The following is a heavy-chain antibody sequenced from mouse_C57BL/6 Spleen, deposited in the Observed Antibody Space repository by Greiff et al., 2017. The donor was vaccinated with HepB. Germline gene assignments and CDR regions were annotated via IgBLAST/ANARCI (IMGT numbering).Heavy chain of an antibody. CDR3: ARSRAYYSNYPWYFDV. J-gene: IGHJ1*03. CDR2: IDPSDSYT. CDR1: GYTFTSYW. Sequence: QVQLQQPGAELVMPGASVKLSCKASGYTFTSYWMHWVKQRPGQGLEWIGEIDPSDSYTNYNQKFKGKSTLTVDKSSSTAYMQLSSLTSEDSAVYYCARSRAYYSNYPWYFDVWGTGTTVTVSS. D-gene: IGHD2-5*01. V-gene: IGHV1-69*01.